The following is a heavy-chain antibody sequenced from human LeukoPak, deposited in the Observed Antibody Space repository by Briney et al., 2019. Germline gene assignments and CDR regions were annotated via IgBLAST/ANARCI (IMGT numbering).Heavy chain of an antibody. CDR1: GFTFSSYE. CDR2: ISSSSSYI. J-gene: IGHJ6*02. CDR3: ARDGAGAIYYYGMDV. Sequence: GGSLRLSCAASGFTFSSYEMNWVRQAPGKGLEWVSSISSSSSYIYYADSVKGRFTISRDNAKNSLYLQMNSLRAEDTAVYYCARDGAGAIYYYGMDVWGQGTTVTVSS. V-gene: IGHV3-21*01. D-gene: IGHD1-26*01.